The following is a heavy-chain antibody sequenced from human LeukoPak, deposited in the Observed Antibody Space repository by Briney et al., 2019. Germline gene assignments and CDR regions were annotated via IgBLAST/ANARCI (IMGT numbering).Heavy chain of an antibody. CDR1: GFTFSSYG. V-gene: IGHV3-23*01. CDR3: ARDAPGYSSSWYQFDP. Sequence: PGGSLRLSCAASGFTFSSYGMTWVRQAPGKGLEWVSTISGSGGRTYYADSVKGRSTISRDNSKNTLYLQMNSLRAEDTAVYYCARDAPGYSSSWYQFDPWGQGTLVTVSS. J-gene: IGHJ5*02. D-gene: IGHD6-13*01. CDR2: ISGSGGRT.